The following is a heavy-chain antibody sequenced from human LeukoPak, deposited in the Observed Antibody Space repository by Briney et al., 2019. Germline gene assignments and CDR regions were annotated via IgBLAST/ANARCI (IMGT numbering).Heavy chain of an antibody. CDR1: GRTFSSYA. J-gene: IGHJ5*02. CDR2: IIPIFGTA. D-gene: IGHD3-10*01. CDR3: ARDLDYYGSKWFDP. Sequence: SVKVSCKASGRTFSSYAISWVRQAPGQGLEWMGGIIPIFGTANYAQKFQGRVTITADESTSTAYMELSSLRSEDTAVYYCARDLDYYGSKWFDPWGQGTLVTVSS. V-gene: IGHV1-69*13.